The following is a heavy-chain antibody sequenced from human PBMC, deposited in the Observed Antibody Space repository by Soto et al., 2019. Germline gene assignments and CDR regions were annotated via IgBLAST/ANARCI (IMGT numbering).Heavy chain of an antibody. CDR2: ISSNGGST. D-gene: IGHD6-19*01. V-gene: IGHV3-64*01. J-gene: IGHJ4*02. CDR1: GFTFSSYA. Sequence: EVQLVESGGGLVQPGGSLRLSCAASGFTFSSYATHWVRQAPGKGLEYVSAISSNGGSTYYANSVKGRFTISRDNSKNTLYLQMGSLRAEDMAVYYCARGFGWLDYWGQGTLVTVSS. CDR3: ARGFGWLDY.